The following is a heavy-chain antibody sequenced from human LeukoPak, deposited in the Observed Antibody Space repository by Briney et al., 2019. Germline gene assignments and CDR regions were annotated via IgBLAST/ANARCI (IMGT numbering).Heavy chain of an antibody. D-gene: IGHD2-2*01. J-gene: IGHJ5*02. CDR2: IWGSGGST. V-gene: IGHV3-23*01. CDR3: AKVRTHPIVVVPAAIDR. CDR1: GFTFSSYA. Sequence: GFLRPFCSASGFTFSSYALDLVRPAPGKGLELVLAIWGSGGSTYYADSVKGRFTISRDNSKNTLYLQMNSLRAEDTAVYYCAKVRTHPIVVVPAAIDRWGQGTLVTVSS.